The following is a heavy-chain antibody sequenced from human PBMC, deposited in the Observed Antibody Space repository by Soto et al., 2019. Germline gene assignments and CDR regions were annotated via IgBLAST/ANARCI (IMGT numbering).Heavy chain of an antibody. D-gene: IGHD6-19*01. CDR2: IIPIFGTA. Sequence: QVQLVQSGAEVKKPGSSVKVSCKASGGTFSSYAISWVRQAPGQGLEWMGGIIPIFGTANYAQKFQGRVTITADEPTSTAYMELSSLRSEDTAVYYCARARSGYSSGWYGRGFFDYWGQGTLVTVSS. V-gene: IGHV1-69*01. CDR3: ARARSGYSSGWYGRGFFDY. J-gene: IGHJ4*02. CDR1: GGTFSSYA.